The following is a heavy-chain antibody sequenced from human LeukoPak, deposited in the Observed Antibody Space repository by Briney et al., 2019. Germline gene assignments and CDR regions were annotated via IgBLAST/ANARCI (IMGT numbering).Heavy chain of an antibody. CDR2: IDFRGGT. CDR1: GDSISNSY. V-gene: IGHV4-59*01. Sequence: SETLSLTCSVSGDSISNSYWTWIRQPPGKRPEWIGYIDFRGGTNYNPSLGRRLSMSVAASKNQFSLRLRSVTAADTAVYYCARDSVYATNWFDPWGQGILVTVSS. CDR3: ARDSVYATNWFDP. J-gene: IGHJ5*02. D-gene: IGHD2-15*01.